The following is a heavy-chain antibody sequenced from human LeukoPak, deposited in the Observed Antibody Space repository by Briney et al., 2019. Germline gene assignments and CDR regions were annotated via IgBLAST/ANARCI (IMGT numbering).Heavy chain of an antibody. CDR3: ARKSGYARDY. V-gene: IGHV4-34*01. CDR1: GESFSGYF. CDR2: INHSGSTS. D-gene: IGHD5-12*01. J-gene: IGHJ4*02. Sequence: SETLSLTCAVYGESFSGYFWNWIRQPPGKGLEWIGEINHSGSTSNHNPSLKSRVTMSVDTSKNQFSLKLSSVAAADTAVYYCARKSGYARDYWGQGNLVTVSS.